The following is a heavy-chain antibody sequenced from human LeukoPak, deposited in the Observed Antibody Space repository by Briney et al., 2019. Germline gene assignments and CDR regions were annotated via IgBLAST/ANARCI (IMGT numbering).Heavy chain of an antibody. J-gene: IGHJ6*02. Sequence: ASVKVSCKASGYTFTSYGISWVRQAPGQGLEWMGWISAYNGNTNYAQKPQGRVTMTTDTSTSTAYMELRSLRSDDTAVYYCAREKQWLAGSHYYYYGMDVWGQGTTVTVSS. CDR2: ISAYNGNT. CDR3: AREKQWLAGSHYYYYGMDV. V-gene: IGHV1-18*01. D-gene: IGHD6-19*01. CDR1: GYTFTSYG.